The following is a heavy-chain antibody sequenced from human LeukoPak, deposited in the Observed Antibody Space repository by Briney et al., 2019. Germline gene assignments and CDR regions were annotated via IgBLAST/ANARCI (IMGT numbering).Heavy chain of an antibody. J-gene: IGHJ4*02. V-gene: IGHV4-34*01. CDR3: ARGLRSIVGGRFDY. D-gene: IGHD1-26*01. Sequence: SETLSLTCAVYGGSFSGYSWSWIRQPPGKGLEWIWAINHSGSTNYNPSLERRVTISGDTSKNQFSLKQSSVTAADTAVYYCARGLRSIVGGRFDYWGQGTLVTVSS. CDR1: GGSFSGYS. CDR2: INHSGST.